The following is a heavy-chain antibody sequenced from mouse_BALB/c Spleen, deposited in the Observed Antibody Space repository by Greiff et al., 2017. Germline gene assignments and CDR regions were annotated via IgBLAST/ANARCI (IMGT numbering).Heavy chain of an antibody. V-gene: IGHV14-3*02. CDR3: ARSLYGSSPLDY. CDR2: IDPANGNT. J-gene: IGHJ2*01. D-gene: IGHD1-1*01. CDR1: GFNIKDTY. Sequence: EVQLQQSGAELVKPGASVKLSCTASGFNIKDTYMHWVKQRPEQGLEWIGRIDPANGNTKYDPKFQGKATITADTSSNTAYLQLSSLTSEDTAVYYCARSLYGSSPLDYWGQGTTLTVSS.